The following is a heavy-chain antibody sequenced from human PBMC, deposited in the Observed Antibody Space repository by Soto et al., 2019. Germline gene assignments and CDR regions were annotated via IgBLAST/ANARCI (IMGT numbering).Heavy chain of an antibody. V-gene: IGHV4-59*01. D-gene: IGHD6-6*01. CDR3: ASILTARYPYYYYGMDV. CDR1: CCSISSYY. J-gene: IGHJ6*02. CDR2: IYYSGST. Sequence: SGTLSLTCTVPCCSISSYYWSWSRQPPGEGLEGIGYIYYSGSTNYNPSLKSRVTISVDTSKNQFSLKLSSVTAADTAVYYCASILTARYPYYYYGMDVWGQGTTVTVSS.